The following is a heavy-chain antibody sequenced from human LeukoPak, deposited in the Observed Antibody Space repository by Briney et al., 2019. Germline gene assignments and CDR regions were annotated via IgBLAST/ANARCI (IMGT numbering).Heavy chain of an antibody. Sequence: AASVKVSCKASGYTFTSYYMHWVRQAPGQGLEWMGWINPNNGDTNYAQNFQGRVTMTRDTSISTAYMELNRLRSDDTAVYYCARDGSSVAGFDYWGQGTLVTVSS. J-gene: IGHJ4*02. CDR1: GYTFTSYY. CDR3: ARDGSSVAGFDY. V-gene: IGHV1-2*02. CDR2: INPNNGDT. D-gene: IGHD6-19*01.